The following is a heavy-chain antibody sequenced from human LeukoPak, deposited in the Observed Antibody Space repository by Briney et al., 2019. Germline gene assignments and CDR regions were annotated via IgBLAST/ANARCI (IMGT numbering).Heavy chain of an antibody. V-gene: IGHV1-2*02. CDR3: ANLGIYWYFDL. CDR1: RYTFTGYY. J-gene: IGHJ2*01. Sequence: GASVKVSCKASRYTFTGYYMHWVRQAPGQGLEWMGWINRNSGGTNYAQKFQGRVTMTEDTSTDTAYMELSSLRSEDTAVYYCANLGIYWYFDLWGRGTLVTVSS. CDR2: INRNSGGT. D-gene: IGHD7-27*01.